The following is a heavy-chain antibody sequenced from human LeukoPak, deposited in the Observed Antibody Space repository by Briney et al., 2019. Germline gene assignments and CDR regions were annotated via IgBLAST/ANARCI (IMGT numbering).Heavy chain of an antibody. CDR2: GSESGGT. D-gene: IGHD5-12*01. CDR1: GGSLNGHY. J-gene: IGHJ4*02. V-gene: IGHV4-34*01. Sequence: PSETLSLTCAVYGGSLNGHYWSWIRQPPGKGLEWIGEGSESGGTKFNPSLKSRVTISADTSKNQFSLKLSSVTAADTAVYYCARGPGMGSWWLRLDYWGQGTLVTVSS. CDR3: ARGPGMGSWWLRLDY.